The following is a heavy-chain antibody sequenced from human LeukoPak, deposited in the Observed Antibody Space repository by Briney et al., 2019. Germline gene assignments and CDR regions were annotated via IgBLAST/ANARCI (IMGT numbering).Heavy chain of an antibody. D-gene: IGHD6-13*01. J-gene: IGHJ4*02. CDR2: IYYSGST. V-gene: IGHV4-59*01. Sequence: SETLPLTCTVSGGSISSYYWSWIRQPPGKGLEWIGYIYYSGSTNYNPSLKSRVTISVDTSKNQFSLKLSSVTAADTAVYYCARDSSSWPFDYWGQGTLVTVSS. CDR1: GGSISSYY. CDR3: ARDSSSWPFDY.